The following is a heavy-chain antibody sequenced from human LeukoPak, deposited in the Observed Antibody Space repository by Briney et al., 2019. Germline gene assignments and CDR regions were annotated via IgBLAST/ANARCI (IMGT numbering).Heavy chain of an antibody. V-gene: IGHV3-23*01. J-gene: IGHJ4*02. Sequence: GGSLRLSCAASRFTFSSYAMSWVRQAPGKGLEWVSAISGSGGSTYYADSVKGRFTISRDNSKNTLYLQMNSLRVEDTAVYYCAKNLGTTVPYQRPFDYWGQGTLVTVSS. CDR3: AKNLGTTVPYQRPFDY. CDR1: RFTFSSYA. CDR2: ISGSGGST. D-gene: IGHD4-17*01.